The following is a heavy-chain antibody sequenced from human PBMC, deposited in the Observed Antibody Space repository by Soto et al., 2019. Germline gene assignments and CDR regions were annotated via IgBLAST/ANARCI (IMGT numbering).Heavy chain of an antibody. CDR3: ARGLYGSGSFYVDF. Sequence: EVQLVESGGGLIQPGGSLRLSCAASGFNFIRKYMIWVRQAPGKGLEWVSILYSGGTTYYADSVKGRFTISRDTSENTLYLQMNSLRAEDTAVYYCARGLYGSGSFYVDFWGQGTLVTVSS. CDR2: LYSGGTT. CDR1: GFNFIRKY. J-gene: IGHJ4*02. V-gene: IGHV3-53*01. D-gene: IGHD3-10*01.